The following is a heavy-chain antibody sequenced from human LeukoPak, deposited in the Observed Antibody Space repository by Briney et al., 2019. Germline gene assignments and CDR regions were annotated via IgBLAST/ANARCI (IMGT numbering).Heavy chain of an antibody. CDR2: ISSSSSNT. J-gene: IGHJ4*02. D-gene: IGHD6-6*01. Sequence: GGSLRLSCAASGFIFRNYGMNWVRQAPGKGLEWVSYISSSSSNTAYADSVKGRVTISRDNVRNSLYLQINSLRVEDTSVYYCARGGAARPDYWGQGTLVTVSS. V-gene: IGHV3-48*04. CDR1: GFIFRNYG. CDR3: ARGGAARPDY.